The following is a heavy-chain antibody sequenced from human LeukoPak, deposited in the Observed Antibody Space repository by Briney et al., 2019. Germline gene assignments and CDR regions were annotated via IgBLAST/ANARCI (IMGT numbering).Heavy chain of an antibody. CDR2: INHSGST. CDR3: AGREGSTSSYFDY. CDR1: GGSFSGYY. V-gene: IGHV4-34*01. D-gene: IGHD2-2*01. Sequence: PSETLSLTCAVYGGSFSGYYWSWIRQPPGKGLEWIGEINHSGSTNYNPSLKSRVTISVDTSKNQFSLKLSSVTAADTAVYYCAGREGSTSSYFDYWGQGTLVTVSS. J-gene: IGHJ4*02.